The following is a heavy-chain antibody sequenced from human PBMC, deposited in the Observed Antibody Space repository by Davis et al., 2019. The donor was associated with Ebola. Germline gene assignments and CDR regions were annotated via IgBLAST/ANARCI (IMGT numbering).Heavy chain of an antibody. CDR2: IWYDGSNK. D-gene: IGHD3-10*01. J-gene: IGHJ4*02. Sequence: GESLKISCAASGFTFSSYGMHWVRQAPGKGLEWVAVIWYDGSNKYYADSVKGRFTISRDNSKNTLYLQMNSLRAEDTAVYYCARTGRVFDYWGQGTLVTVSS. CDR1: GFTFSSYG. CDR3: ARTGRVFDY. V-gene: IGHV3-33*01.